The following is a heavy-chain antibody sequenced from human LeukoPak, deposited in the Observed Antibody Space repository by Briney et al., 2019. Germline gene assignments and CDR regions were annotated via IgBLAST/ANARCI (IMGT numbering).Heavy chain of an antibody. D-gene: IGHD2-2*01. CDR1: GFTFSSYS. CDR2: ISSSSSYI. Sequence: GGSLRLSCAASGFTFSSYSMNWVRQAPGKGLEWVSSISSSSSYIYYADSVKGRFTISRDNAKNSLYLQMNSLRAEDTAVYYCARGGGYCGSSSCSHYNYYYIDVWGKGTTVTVSS. V-gene: IGHV3-21*01. CDR3: ARGGGYCGSSSCSHYNYYYIDV. J-gene: IGHJ6*03.